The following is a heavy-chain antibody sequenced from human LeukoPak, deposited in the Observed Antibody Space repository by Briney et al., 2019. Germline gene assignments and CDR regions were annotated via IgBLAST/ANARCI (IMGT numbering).Heavy chain of an antibody. V-gene: IGHV3-53*01. CDR2: IYSGGST. Sequence: GGSLRLSCAASGFTVSSNYMSWVRQAPGKGLEWVSVIYSGGSTYYADSVTGRFTISRDNSKNTLYLRMNSLRAEDTAVYYCARRGSGYTEPIDYWGQGTLVTVSS. CDR3: ARRGSGYTEPIDY. J-gene: IGHJ4*02. CDR1: GFTVSSNY. D-gene: IGHD5-12*01.